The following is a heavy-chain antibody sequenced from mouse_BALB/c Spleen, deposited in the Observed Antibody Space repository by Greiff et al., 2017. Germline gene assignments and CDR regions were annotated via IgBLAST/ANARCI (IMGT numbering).Heavy chain of an antibody. J-gene: IGHJ4*01. V-gene: IGHV2-6-7*01. Sequence: VKLVESGPGLVAPSQSLSITCTVSGFSLTGYGVNWVRQPPGKGLEWLGMIWGDGSTDYNSALKSRLSISKDNSKSQVFLKMNSLQTDDTARYYCARRGQLGLRGYAMDYWGQGTSVTVSS. CDR2: IWGDGST. CDR3: ARRGQLGLRGYAMDY. CDR1: GFSLTGYG. D-gene: IGHD3-1*01.